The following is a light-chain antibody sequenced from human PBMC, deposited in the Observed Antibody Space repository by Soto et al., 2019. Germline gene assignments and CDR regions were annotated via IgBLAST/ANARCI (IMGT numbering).Light chain of an antibody. CDR1: SGYSTYA. Sequence: QLVLTQSPSASASLGASVKLTCTLSSGYSTYAIAWHQQQPEKGPRFLMKLNSDGTHDKGDGIPDRFSGSTSGAERYLNISSLQSEDEADYYCQTWDTVGVFGGGTKLTV. CDR3: QTWDTVGV. CDR2: LNSDGTH. V-gene: IGLV4-69*01. J-gene: IGLJ2*01.